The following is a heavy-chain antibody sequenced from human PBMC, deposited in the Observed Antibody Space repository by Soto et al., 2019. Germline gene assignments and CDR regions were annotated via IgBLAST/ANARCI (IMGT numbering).Heavy chain of an antibody. J-gene: IGHJ5*02. Sequence: QVPLVESGGGVVQPGRSLRLSCAASGFTFSSYGMHWVRQAPGKGLEWVAVIWYDGSNKYYADSVKGRFTISRDNSKNTLYLQMNSRRAEDTAVYYCARDSHSSGWYVGWFDPRGQGTLVTVSS. D-gene: IGHD6-19*01. CDR1: GFTFSSYG. CDR3: ARDSHSSGWYVGWFDP. V-gene: IGHV3-33*01. CDR2: IWYDGSNK.